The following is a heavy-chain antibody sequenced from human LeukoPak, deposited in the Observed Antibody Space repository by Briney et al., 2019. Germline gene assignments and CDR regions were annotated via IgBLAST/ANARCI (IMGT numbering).Heavy chain of an antibody. CDR2: INNIGST. Sequence: SETLSLTCAVYGGSFSGYYWSWIRQPPGKGLEWRGEINNIGSTNYNPSLKSRVTISVDTSKTQFSLKLSSVTAADTAVYYCARRLGGYSYGYRSYFDYWGQGTLVTVSS. V-gene: IGHV4-34*01. CDR1: GGSFSGYY. J-gene: IGHJ4*02. D-gene: IGHD5-18*01. CDR3: ARRLGGYSYGYRSYFDY.